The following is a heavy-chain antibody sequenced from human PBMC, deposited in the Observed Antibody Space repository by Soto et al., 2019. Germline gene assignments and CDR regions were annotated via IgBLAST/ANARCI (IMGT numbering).Heavy chain of an antibody. Sequence: ASVKVSCKASGYTFISYGISWVRQAPGQGLEWMGWISAYNGNTNYAQKLQGRVTMTTDTSTSTAYMELRSLRSDDTAVYYCARNPFTAYYYDSSGYYYDYWGQGTLVTVSS. D-gene: IGHD3-22*01. CDR1: GYTFISYG. CDR2: ISAYNGNT. V-gene: IGHV1-18*01. CDR3: ARNPFTAYYYDSSGYYYDY. J-gene: IGHJ4*02.